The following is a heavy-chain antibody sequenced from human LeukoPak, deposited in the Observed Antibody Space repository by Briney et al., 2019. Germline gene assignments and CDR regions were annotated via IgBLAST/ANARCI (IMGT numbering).Heavy chain of an antibody. D-gene: IGHD3-10*01. CDR2: IEQVGSEK. CDR3: AREGSYLDAFDV. V-gene: IGHV3-7*01. J-gene: IGHJ3*01. CDR1: GFTFRNHW. Sequence: GGSLRLSCAASGFTFRNHWMSWVRQAPGKGLEWVANIEQVGSEKKYMDSLKGRFTISRDNAKNSLYLQVNSLTAEDTAVYYCAREGSYLDAFDVWGRGTMVIVSS.